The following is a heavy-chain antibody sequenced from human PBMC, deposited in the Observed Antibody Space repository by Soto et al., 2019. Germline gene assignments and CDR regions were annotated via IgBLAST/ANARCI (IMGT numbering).Heavy chain of an antibody. D-gene: IGHD3-10*01. J-gene: IGHJ4*02. CDR3: ARDGSERPATY. CDR1: GGSISSYY. V-gene: IGHV4-59*01. CDR2: IYYSGST. Sequence: SETLSLTCTVSGGSISSYYWSWIRQPPGKGLEWIGYIYYSGSTNYNPSLKSRVTISVDTSKNQFSLKLNSVTAADTAVYYCARDGSERPATYWGQGILVTVSS.